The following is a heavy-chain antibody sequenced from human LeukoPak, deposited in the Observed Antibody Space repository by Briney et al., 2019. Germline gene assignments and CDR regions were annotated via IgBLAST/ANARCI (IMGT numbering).Heavy chain of an antibody. CDR3: ASGDYIWGSYLGY. J-gene: IGHJ4*02. CDR1: GHSISTSNYY. Sequence: SETLSLTCTVSGHSISTSNYYWGWIRQPPGKGLEWIGNIFYSGSTNYNPSLKSRVTISVDTSNNQFSLKLSSLTAADTAVYYCASGDYIWGSYLGYWGQGTLVTVSS. V-gene: IGHV4-39*01. CDR2: IFYSGST. D-gene: IGHD3-16*02.